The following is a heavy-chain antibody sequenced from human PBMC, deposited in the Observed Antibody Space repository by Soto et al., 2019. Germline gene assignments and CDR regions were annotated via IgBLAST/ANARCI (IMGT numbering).Heavy chain of an antibody. CDR2: INPSSGRT. CDR1: GYTFTSYS. Sequence: QVQLVQSGAEVKKPGASVRVSCKASGYTFTSYSMHWVRQAPGQGLEWMGIINPSSGRTNYAQNFHGSVTMTSDTSTSIVYMEMSSLKSEDTAVYYCARNHNFGFILYAMDVWGQGTTVTVSS. V-gene: IGHV1-46*01. J-gene: IGHJ6*02. D-gene: IGHD2-15*01. CDR3: ARNHNFGFILYAMDV.